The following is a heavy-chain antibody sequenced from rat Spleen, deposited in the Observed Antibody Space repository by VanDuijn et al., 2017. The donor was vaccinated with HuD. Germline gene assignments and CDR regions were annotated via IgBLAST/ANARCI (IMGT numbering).Heavy chain of an antibody. J-gene: IGHJ2*01. Sequence: QVQLKESGPGLVQPSQTLSLTCTVSGFSLTNYTVSWVRQPPGKGLEWIAAISSGGTTYYNSALKSRLSISRDTSKSQVFLKMNSLQTEDTAVYFCARSLDAWGQGVMVTVSS. CDR2: ISSGGTT. CDR1: GFSLTNYT. CDR3: ARSLDA. V-gene: IGHV2-6*01.